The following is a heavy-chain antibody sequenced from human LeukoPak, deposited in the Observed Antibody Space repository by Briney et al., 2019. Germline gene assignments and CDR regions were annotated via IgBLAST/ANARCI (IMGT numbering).Heavy chain of an antibody. J-gene: IGHJ3*02. V-gene: IGHV5-51*01. CDR2: IYPGDSDT. CDR1: GYTFTSYW. CDR3: ARLGGAATNDAFDI. D-gene: IGHD2-15*01. Sequence: KVSCKASGYTFTSYWIGWVRQMPGKGLEWMGIIYPGDSDTRYSPSFQGQVTISADKSISTAYLQWSSLKASDTAMYYCARLGGAATNDAFDIWGQGTMVTVSS.